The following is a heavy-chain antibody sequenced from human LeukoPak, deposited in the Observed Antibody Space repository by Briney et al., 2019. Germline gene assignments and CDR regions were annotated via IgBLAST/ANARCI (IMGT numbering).Heavy chain of an antibody. CDR2: IYYSGST. D-gene: IGHD3-22*01. CDR3: ARDLYYYDSSDYYSYYFDN. V-gene: IGHV4-39*02. J-gene: IGHJ4*02. CDR1: GGSISSSSYY. Sequence: PSETLSLTCTVSGGSISSSSYYWGWIRQPPGKGLEWIGSIYYSGSTYYNPSLKSRVTTSVDTSKNQFSLNLSSVTAADTAVYYCARDLYYYDSSDYYSYYFDNWGQGTLVTVSS.